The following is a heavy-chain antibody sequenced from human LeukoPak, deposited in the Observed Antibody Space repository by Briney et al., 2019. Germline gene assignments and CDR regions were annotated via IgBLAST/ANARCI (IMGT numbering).Heavy chain of an antibody. CDR2: INHSGST. V-gene: IGHV4-34*01. CDR1: GGSFSGYY. CDR3: ARGVKPVYSYGLDY. Sequence: PSETLSLTCAVYGGSFSGYYWSWLRQPPGKGLKWIGEINHSGSTNYNPSLKSRVTISVDTSKNQFSLKLSSVTAADTAVYYCARGVKPVYSYGLDYWGQGTLVTVSS. J-gene: IGHJ4*02. D-gene: IGHD5-18*01.